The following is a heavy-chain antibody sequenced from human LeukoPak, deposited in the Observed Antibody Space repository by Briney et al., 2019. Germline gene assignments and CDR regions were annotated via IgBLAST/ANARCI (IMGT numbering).Heavy chain of an antibody. CDR2: INPNSGGT. D-gene: IGHD3-9*01. CDR3: ATPVGLRYFDWLSQSDAFDI. Sequence: ASVKVSCKASGYTFTGYYLHWVRQAPGQGLEWMGWINPNSGGTNYAQKFQGRVTMTRDTSISTAYMELSRLRSDDTAVYYCATPVGLRYFDWLSQSDAFDIWGQGTMVTVSS. CDR1: GYTFTGYY. J-gene: IGHJ3*02. V-gene: IGHV1-2*02.